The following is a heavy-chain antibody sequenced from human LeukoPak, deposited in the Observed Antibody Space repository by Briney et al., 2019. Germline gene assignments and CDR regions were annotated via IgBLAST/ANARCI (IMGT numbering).Heavy chain of an antibody. D-gene: IGHD6-19*01. CDR3: AKGKGSGWYEGLPY. J-gene: IGHJ4*02. Sequence: GSLRLSCAASGFTFSSYAIHWVRQAPGKGLEWVAVISSDGNNKYYADSVKGRFTISRDNSKNTLYLQMNSLRAEDTAVYYCAKGKGSGWYEGLPYWGQGTLVTVSS. CDR2: ISSDGNNK. V-gene: IGHV3-30-3*01. CDR1: GFTFSSYA.